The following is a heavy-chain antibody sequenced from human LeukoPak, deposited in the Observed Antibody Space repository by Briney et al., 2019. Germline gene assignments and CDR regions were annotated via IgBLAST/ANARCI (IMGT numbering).Heavy chain of an antibody. J-gene: IGHJ4*02. CDR1: GGSISSYY. V-gene: IGHV4-59*01. D-gene: IGHD6-19*01. CDR2: IYYSGST. Sequence: SETLSLTCTVSGGSISSYYWSWIRQPPGKGLEWIGYIYYSGSTNYNPSLKSRVTISVDTSKNQFSLKLSSVTAADTAVYYCAGDRGAVAGIDYWGQGTLVTVSS. CDR3: AGDRGAVAGIDY.